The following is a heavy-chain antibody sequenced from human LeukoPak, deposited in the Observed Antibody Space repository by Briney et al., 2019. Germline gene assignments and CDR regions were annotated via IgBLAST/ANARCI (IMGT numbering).Heavy chain of an antibody. J-gene: IGHJ4*02. D-gene: IGHD1-20*01. Sequence: GGSLRLSCAASGFTFSNYWMHWVRQAPGKGLVWVSRIKSDGSRTDYADSVKGRFTIFRDNAKNTLYLQMNSLRAEDTAVYYCARDSLVTGTADYWGQGTLVTVSS. CDR1: GFTFSNYW. V-gene: IGHV3-74*01. CDR2: IKSDGSRT. CDR3: ARDSLVTGTADY.